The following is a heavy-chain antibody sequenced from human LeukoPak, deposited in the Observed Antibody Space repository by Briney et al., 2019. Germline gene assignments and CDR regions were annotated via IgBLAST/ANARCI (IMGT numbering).Heavy chain of an antibody. Sequence: PGRSLRLSCAASGFTFSSYAMHWVRRAPGKGLEWVAVISYDGSNKYYADSVKGRFTISRDNSKNTLYLQMNSLRAEDTAVYYCAGRAVAGFDYWGQGTLVTVSS. D-gene: IGHD6-19*01. J-gene: IGHJ4*02. CDR3: AGRAVAGFDY. V-gene: IGHV3-30*04. CDR1: GFTFSSYA. CDR2: ISYDGSNK.